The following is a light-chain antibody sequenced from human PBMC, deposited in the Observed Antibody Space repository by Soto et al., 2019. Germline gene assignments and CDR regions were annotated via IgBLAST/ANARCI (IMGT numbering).Light chain of an antibody. J-gene: IGKJ1*01. V-gene: IGKV3-15*01. CDR1: QSVSSN. CDR3: QQYNNWPRT. Sequence: EIVMTQSPATLSVSPGKRATLSCRASQSVSSNLAWYQQKPGQAPRLLIYGASTRATGIPARFSGSGSGTEFTLSISSLQSEDFAVYYCQQYNNWPRTFGLGTKVEIK. CDR2: GAS.